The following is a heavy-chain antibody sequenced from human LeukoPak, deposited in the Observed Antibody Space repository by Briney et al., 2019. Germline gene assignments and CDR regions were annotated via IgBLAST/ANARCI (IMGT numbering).Heavy chain of an antibody. CDR3: AIARRTTVTTLWFDP. CDR2: IYTSGST. CDR1: GGSISSYY. V-gene: IGHV4-4*07. D-gene: IGHD4-17*01. J-gene: IGHJ5*02. Sequence: SETLSLTCTVSGGSISSYYWSWIRQPAGKGLEWIGRIYTSGSTNYNPSLKSRVTMSVDTSKNQFSLKLSSVTAADTAVYYCAIARRTTVTTLWFDPWGQGTLVTVSS.